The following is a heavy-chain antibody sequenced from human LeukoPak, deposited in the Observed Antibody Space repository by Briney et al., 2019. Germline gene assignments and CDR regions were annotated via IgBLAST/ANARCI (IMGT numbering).Heavy chain of an antibody. Sequence: GGSLRLSCAASGFTFSSYGMHWVRQAPGKGLEWVAVIWYDGSNKYYADSVKGRFTISRDNSKNTLYLQMNSLRAEDTAVYYCAKDVVRGAVTNLLFDYWGQGTLVTVSS. D-gene: IGHD4-17*01. CDR2: IWYDGSNK. CDR3: AKDVVRGAVTNLLFDY. V-gene: IGHV3-33*06. CDR1: GFTFSSYG. J-gene: IGHJ4*02.